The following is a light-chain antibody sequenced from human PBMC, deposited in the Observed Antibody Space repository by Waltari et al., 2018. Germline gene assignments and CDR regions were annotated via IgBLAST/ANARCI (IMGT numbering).Light chain of an antibody. CDR1: QSISSY. CDR2: AAS. J-gene: IGKJ4*01. CDR3: QQANSFL. V-gene: IGKV1-39*01. Sequence: DIQMTQSPSSLSASVGDRVTITCRASQSISSYLHWYQQKPGKAPKLLIYAASSLQSGVPSRFSGSGSGTDFTLTISSLQPEDFATYYCQQANSFLFGGGTKVEIK.